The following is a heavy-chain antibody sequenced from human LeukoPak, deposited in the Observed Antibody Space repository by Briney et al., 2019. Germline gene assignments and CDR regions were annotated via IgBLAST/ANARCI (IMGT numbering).Heavy chain of an antibody. CDR3: ARHDYDYTNYNWFDP. CDR2: IYYSGST. CDR1: GGSISSSSYY. J-gene: IGHJ5*02. D-gene: IGHD4-11*01. Sequence: SETLSLTCTVSGGSISSSSYYWGWIRQPPGKGLEWIGSIYYSGSTYYNPSLKSRVTISVDTSKSQFSLDLTSVTAADTSIYYCARHDYDYTNYNWFDPWGQGILVTVSS. V-gene: IGHV4-39*01.